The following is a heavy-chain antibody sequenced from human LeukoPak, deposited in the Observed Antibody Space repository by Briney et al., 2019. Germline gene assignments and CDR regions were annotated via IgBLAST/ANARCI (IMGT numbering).Heavy chain of an antibody. CDR2: INPNSGGT. Sequence: GASVKVSCKASGYTFTGYYMHWVRQAPGQGLEWMGWINPNSGGTNYAQKFQGRVAMTRDTSISTAYMELSRLRSDDTAVYYCARDDSIAAVTTGFDYWGQGTLVTVSS. CDR3: ARDDSIAAVTTGFDY. CDR1: GYTFTGYY. D-gene: IGHD6-13*01. V-gene: IGHV1-2*02. J-gene: IGHJ4*02.